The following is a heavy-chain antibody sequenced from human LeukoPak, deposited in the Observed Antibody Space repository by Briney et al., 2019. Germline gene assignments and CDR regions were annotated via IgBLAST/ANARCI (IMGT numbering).Heavy chain of an antibody. Sequence: ASVKVSCKASGYTFTSYYMHWEGQAPGQGLEWMGGFDPEDGETIYAQKFQGRVTMTEDTSTDTAYMELSSLRSEDTAVYYCARFPGGAQYRHYYYMDVWGTGTTVTVSS. CDR3: ARFPGGAQYRHYYYMDV. CDR1: GYTFTSYY. D-gene: IGHD2-15*01. J-gene: IGHJ6*03. V-gene: IGHV1-24*01. CDR2: FDPEDGET.